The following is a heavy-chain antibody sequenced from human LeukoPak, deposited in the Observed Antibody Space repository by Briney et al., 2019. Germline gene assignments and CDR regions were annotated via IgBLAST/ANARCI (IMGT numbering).Heavy chain of an antibody. V-gene: IGHV4-4*02. Sequence: SETLSLTCAVSGGSISSSNWWSWVRQPPGKGLEWIGEIYHSGSTNYNPSLKSRVTTSVDTSKNQFPLKLSSVTAADTAVYYCARISEIAAAGVDYWGQGTLVTVSS. D-gene: IGHD6-13*01. CDR3: ARISEIAAAGVDY. J-gene: IGHJ4*02. CDR2: IYHSGST. CDR1: GGSISSSNW.